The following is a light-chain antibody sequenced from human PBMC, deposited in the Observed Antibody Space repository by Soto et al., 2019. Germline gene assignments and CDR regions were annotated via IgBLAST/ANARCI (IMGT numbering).Light chain of an antibody. CDR1: QSISNY. CDR3: QQSYSTPHT. Sequence: DIQMTQSPSSLSASVGDRVTITCRTSQSISNYLNWYQQTPGKAPKLLIYGASNLQSGVPSRFSGSGSGTDFTLTISSLHPEDFATYYCQQSYSTPHTFGGGTTVAIK. V-gene: IGKV1-39*01. J-gene: IGKJ4*01. CDR2: GAS.